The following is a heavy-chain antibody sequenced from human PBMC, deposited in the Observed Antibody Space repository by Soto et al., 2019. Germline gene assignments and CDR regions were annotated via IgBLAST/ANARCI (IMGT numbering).Heavy chain of an antibody. J-gene: IGHJ4*02. CDR3: ARDNYGDTYYFDY. V-gene: IGHV4-30-4*01. Sequence: SETLSLTCTFSGGSISSGAYYWSWVRQPPGKGLEWIGYIYYSGSTYYNPSLKSRVTISVDTSKNQFSLKLSSVTATDTAVYYCARDNYGDTYYFDYWGQGTLVTVSS. CDR2: IYYSGST. CDR1: GGSISSGAYY. D-gene: IGHD4-17*01.